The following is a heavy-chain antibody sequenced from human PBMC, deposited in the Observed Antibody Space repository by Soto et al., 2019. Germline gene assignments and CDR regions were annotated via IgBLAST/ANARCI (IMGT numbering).Heavy chain of an antibody. CDR2: IYYSGST. Sequence: SETLSLTCTVSGGSISSGGYYWSWIRQHPGKGLEWIGYIYYSGSTYYNPSLKSRVTISVDTSKNQFSLKLSSVTAADTAVYYCARAMVTDYDILTGSFDYWGQGTLVTVSS. CDR1: GGSISSGGYY. D-gene: IGHD3-9*01. J-gene: IGHJ4*02. CDR3: ARAMVTDYDILTGSFDY. V-gene: IGHV4-31*03.